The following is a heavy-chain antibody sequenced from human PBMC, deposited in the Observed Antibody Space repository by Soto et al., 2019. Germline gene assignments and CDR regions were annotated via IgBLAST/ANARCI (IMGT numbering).Heavy chain of an antibody. CDR3: AIGSKDSYPGSRIFDF. Sequence: PGGSLRLSCVASGITFGGRAMSWVRQAPGEGLEWVSTITDTGGEAKYADSVRGRFTISRDNSKKTLYLQMSSLRADDSAVYFCAIGSKDSYPGSRIFDFWGRGTLVTVSS. V-gene: IGHV3-23*01. D-gene: IGHD3-10*01. CDR2: ITDTGGEA. CDR1: GITFGGRA. J-gene: IGHJ4*02.